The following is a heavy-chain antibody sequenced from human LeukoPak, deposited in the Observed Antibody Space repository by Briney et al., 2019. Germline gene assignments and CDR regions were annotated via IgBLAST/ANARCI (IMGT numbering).Heavy chain of an antibody. CDR2: INPSGGST. D-gene: IGHD3-10*01. V-gene: IGHV1-46*01. J-gene: IGHJ1*01. CDR3: ARDITMVRGVRQTVMGYFQH. CDR1: GYTFTSYY. Sequence: ASVKVSCKASGYTFTSYYMHWVRQAPGQGLEWMGIINPSGGSTSYAQKFQGRVTMTRDTSTSTVYMELSSLRSEDTAVYYCARDITMVRGVRQTVMGYFQHWGQGTLVTVSS.